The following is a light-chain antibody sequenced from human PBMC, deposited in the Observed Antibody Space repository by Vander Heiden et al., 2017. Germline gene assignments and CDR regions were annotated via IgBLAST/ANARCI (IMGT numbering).Light chain of an antibody. CDR2: GKN. V-gene: IGLV3-19*01. CDR1: SLRSSY. J-gene: IGLJ2*01. Sequence: SSELTQYPSVSVALGQTVRITCQGDSLRSSYASWYQQKPGQAPVLVIYGKNNRPSGIPDRFSGSSSGNTASLTITGAQAEDEADYYCNSRDSSGNHVVFGGGTKLTVL. CDR3: NSRDSSGNHVV.